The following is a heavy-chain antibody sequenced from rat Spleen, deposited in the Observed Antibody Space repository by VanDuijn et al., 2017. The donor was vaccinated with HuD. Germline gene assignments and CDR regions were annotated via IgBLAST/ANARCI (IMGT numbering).Heavy chain of an antibody. CDR2: ISYDGSST. CDR3: VTGGAFAY. V-gene: IGHV5-29*01. Sequence: EVHLVESGGGLVQPGKSLKLSCAASGFTFRNYGMAWVRQAPTKGLDWVAIISYDGSSTYYRDSVKGRFTISRDNAKSTLYLQMDSLRSEDTATYYCVTGGAFAYWGQGTLVTVSS. CDR1: GFTFRNYG. D-gene: IGHD4-3*01. J-gene: IGHJ3*01.